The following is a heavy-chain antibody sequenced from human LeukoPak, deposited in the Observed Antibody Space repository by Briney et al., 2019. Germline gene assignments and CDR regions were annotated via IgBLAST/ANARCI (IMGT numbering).Heavy chain of an antibody. V-gene: IGHV3-23*01. CDR2: ISGSGGST. Sequence: GGSLTLSCAASGFTFSSYAMSWVRQAPGKGLEWVSAISGSGGSTYYADSVKGRFTISRDNSKNTLYLQMNSLRAEDTAVYYCAKDYSSSWSLAYYFDYWGQGTLVTVSS. D-gene: IGHD6-13*01. CDR1: GFTFSSYA. CDR3: AKDYSSSWSLAYYFDY. J-gene: IGHJ4*02.